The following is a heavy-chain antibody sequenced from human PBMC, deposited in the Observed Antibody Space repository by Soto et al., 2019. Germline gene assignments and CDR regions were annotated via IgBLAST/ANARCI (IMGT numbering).Heavy chain of an antibody. J-gene: IGHJ6*02. V-gene: IGHV5-51*01. D-gene: IGHD2-15*01. Sequence: PGESLKISCQGSGYSFASYWIGWVRQMPGKDLEWMGIIYPGDSDTRYSPSFQGQVTISADKSLRTAYLQWTSLKASDTALYYCASTPASSRAYYYDGMDLWGQGTTVTVSS. CDR1: GYSFASYW. CDR3: ASTPASSRAYYYDGMDL. CDR2: IYPGDSDT.